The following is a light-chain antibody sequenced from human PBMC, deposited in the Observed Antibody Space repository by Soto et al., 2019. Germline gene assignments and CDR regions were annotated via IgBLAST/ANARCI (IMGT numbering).Light chain of an antibody. J-gene: IGKJ5*01. CDR2: AAY. Sequence: DIQMTQSPSSLSASVGDRVTITCRASQSISSYLNWYQQKPGKAHKLLIYAAYSLQSGVPSRFSGSGSGTDFTLTIRSLQPEDFATYYCKQSYSTPITFGQGTRLEIK. CDR1: QSISSY. CDR3: KQSYSTPIT. V-gene: IGKV1-39*01.